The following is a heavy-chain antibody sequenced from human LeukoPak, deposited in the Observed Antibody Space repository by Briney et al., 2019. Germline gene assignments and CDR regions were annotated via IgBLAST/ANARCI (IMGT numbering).Heavy chain of an antibody. CDR3: VKSRFSTGRNWFDS. D-gene: IGHD2-8*02. CDR2: ISASGGST. CDR1: GFTFSSYG. Sequence: PGGSLRLSCEASGFTFSSYGMSWVRQPPGKGLEWVSGISASGGSTYNADSVKGRFTVSRDNFKNTLYLKMNSLSVDDTAVYYCVKSRFSTGRNWFDSWGQGTLVTVSS. J-gene: IGHJ5*01. V-gene: IGHV3-23*01.